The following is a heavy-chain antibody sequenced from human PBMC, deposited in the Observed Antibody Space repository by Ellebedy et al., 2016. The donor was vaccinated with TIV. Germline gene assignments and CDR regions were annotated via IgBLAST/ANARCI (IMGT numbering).Heavy chain of an antibody. CDR3: ARDVTIFGVANYYYYGMDV. V-gene: IGHV1-46*01. Sequence: ASVKVSCXASGYTFTSYYMHWVRQAPGQGLEWMGIINPSGGSTSYARKFQGRVTMARDTSTSTVYMELSSLRSEDTAVYYCARDVTIFGVANYYYYGMDVWGQGTTVTVS. D-gene: IGHD3-3*01. CDR2: INPSGGST. J-gene: IGHJ6*02. CDR1: GYTFTSYY.